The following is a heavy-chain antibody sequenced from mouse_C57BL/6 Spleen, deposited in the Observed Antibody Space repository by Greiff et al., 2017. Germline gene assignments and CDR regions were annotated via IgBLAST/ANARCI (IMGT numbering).Heavy chain of an antibody. V-gene: IGHV1-64*01. CDR1: GYTFTSYW. Sequence: QVQLQQPGAELVKPGASVKLSCKASGYTFTSYWMHWVKQRPGQGLEWIGMIHPNSGSTNYNEKFKSKATLTVDNSSSTAYMQLSSLTSEDSAVYYCARDGSSYVDWYFDVWGTGTTVTVSS. CDR3: ARDGSSYVDWYFDV. CDR2: IHPNSGST. J-gene: IGHJ1*03. D-gene: IGHD1-1*01.